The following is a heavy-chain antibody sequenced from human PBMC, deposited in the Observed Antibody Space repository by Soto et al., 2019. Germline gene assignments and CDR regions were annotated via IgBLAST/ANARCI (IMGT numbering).Heavy chain of an antibody. CDR2: IYHSGST. CDR3: ARKTYDSSHYFDY. Sequence: SETLSLTCAVSGGSISSSNWWRWVRQPPGKGLEWIGEIYHSGSTNYNPSLKSRVTISVDKSKNQFSLKLSSVTAADTAVYYCARKTYDSSHYFDYWGQGTLVTVS. J-gene: IGHJ4*02. D-gene: IGHD3-22*01. CDR1: GGSISSSNW. V-gene: IGHV4-4*02.